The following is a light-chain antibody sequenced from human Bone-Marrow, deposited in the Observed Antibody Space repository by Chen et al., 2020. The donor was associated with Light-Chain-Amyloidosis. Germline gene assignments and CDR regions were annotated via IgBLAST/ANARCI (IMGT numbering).Light chain of an antibody. CDR1: LLAKNY. Sequence: SYELTQPSSVSVSPGQTAKLTCSGDLLAKNYVRWLQQKPGQAPVLVNYKDNKRPSGISERFSGASAETTATLDVSGTQVGDEADYQWYSATYDSPGVFGGGTRLTVL. CDR3: YSATYDSPGV. CDR2: KDN. J-gene: IGLJ3*02. V-gene: IGLV3-27*01.